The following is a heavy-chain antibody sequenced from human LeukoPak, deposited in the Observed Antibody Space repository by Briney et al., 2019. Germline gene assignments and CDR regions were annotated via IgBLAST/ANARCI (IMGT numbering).Heavy chain of an antibody. J-gene: IGHJ4*02. D-gene: IGHD3-10*01. CDR1: GYSISSGYY. CDR2: IYHSGST. V-gene: IGHV4-38-2*02. Sequence: SETLSLTCTVSGYSISSGYYWGWIRQPPGKGLEWIGSIYHSGSTYYNPSLKSRVTISADTSKNQFSLKLTSVSAADTAVYYCVKEELLYFGASKVRGFDSWGQGTLVTVSS. CDR3: VKEELLYFGASKVRGFDS.